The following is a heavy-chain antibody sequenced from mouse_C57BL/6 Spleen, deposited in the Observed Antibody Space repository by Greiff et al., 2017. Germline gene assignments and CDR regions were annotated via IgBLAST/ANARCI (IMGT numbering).Heavy chain of an antibody. V-gene: IGHV1-69*01. Sequence: QVQLQQPGAELVMPGASVKLSCKASGYTFTSYWMHWVKQRPGQGLEWIGEIDPSDSYTNYNQKFKGKSTLTVDKSSSTAYMQLSSLTSEDSAVYYCASGDLRGDYWGQGTSVTVSS. J-gene: IGHJ4*01. CDR3: ASGDLRGDY. CDR1: GYTFTSYW. CDR2: IDPSDSYT.